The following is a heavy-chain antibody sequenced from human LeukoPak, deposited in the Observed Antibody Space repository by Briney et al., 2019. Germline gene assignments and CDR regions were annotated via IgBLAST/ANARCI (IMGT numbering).Heavy chain of an antibody. CDR2: IYYSGST. D-gene: IGHD1-26*01. Sequence: SETLSLTCTVSGGSISSYYWSWIRQPPGKGLEWIGYIYYSGSTNYNPSLKSRVTISVDASKNQFSLKLSSVTAADTAVYYCARVNGGSYGIDYWGQGTLVTVSS. V-gene: IGHV4-59*01. CDR1: GGSISSYY. J-gene: IGHJ4*02. CDR3: ARVNGGSYGIDY.